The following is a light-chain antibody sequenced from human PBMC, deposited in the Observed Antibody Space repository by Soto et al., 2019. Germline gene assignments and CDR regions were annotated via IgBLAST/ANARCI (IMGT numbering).Light chain of an antibody. V-gene: IGLV2-14*03. CDR1: SSDVGGYNY. J-gene: IGLJ1*01. Sequence: QSVLXQPASVSGSPGQSITISCTGSSSDVGGYNYVSWYQQLAGKAPKLMISAVSNRPSGVSNLFSGSKSGNTASLTISGLRAEDEADYYCMSYTSSSTLFVVGTGTKVTVL. CDR3: MSYTSSSTLFV. CDR2: AVS.